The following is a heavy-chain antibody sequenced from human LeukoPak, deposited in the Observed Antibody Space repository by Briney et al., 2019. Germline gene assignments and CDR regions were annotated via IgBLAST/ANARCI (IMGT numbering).Heavy chain of an antibody. CDR3: ARDPGYMGSGSYNYYYYYMDV. V-gene: IGHV4-39*07. D-gene: IGHD3-10*01. Sequence: SETLSLTCTVSGGSISSSSYYWGWIRQPPGKGLEWIGSMYYSGSTYYNPSLKSRVTISVDTSKNQFSLKLSSVTAADTAVYYCARDPGYMGSGSYNYYYYYMDVWGKGTTVTISS. J-gene: IGHJ6*03. CDR2: MYYSGST. CDR1: GGSISSSSYY.